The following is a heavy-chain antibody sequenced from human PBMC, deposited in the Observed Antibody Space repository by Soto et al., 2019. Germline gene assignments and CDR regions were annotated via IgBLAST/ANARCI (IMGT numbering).Heavy chain of an antibody. Sequence: SETLSLTCTVSGGSISSGGYYWSWIRQHQGKGLEWIGYIYYSASTYYNPSLRSRVTISVDTSKNQFSLKLSSVTAADTAVYYCARDIRYHDSSGYALDYWGQGTLVTVSS. D-gene: IGHD3-22*01. V-gene: IGHV4-31*03. J-gene: IGHJ4*02. CDR2: IYYSAST. CDR3: ARDIRYHDSSGYALDY. CDR1: GGSISSGGYY.